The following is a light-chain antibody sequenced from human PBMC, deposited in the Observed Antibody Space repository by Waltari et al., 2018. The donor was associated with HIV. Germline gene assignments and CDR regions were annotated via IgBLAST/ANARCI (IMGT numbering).Light chain of an antibody. CDR3: QQYNNWWT. Sequence: EIVMTQSPATLSVSPGERAILSCRARQSVGASVAWYQQKPRQGPRLLIYGASTRATGIPARFSGSGSGTEFTLTISGLKSEDLGLYYCQQYNNWWTFGQGTKVEIK. CDR2: GAS. CDR1: QSVGAS. J-gene: IGKJ1*01. V-gene: IGKV3-15*01.